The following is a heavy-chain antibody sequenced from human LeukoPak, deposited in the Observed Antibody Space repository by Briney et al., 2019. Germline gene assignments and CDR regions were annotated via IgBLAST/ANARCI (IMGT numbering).Heavy chain of an antibody. CDR3: ATAQITIFGVVAKDRNGFDP. Sequence: GASVKLSCKVSGYTLTELSMHWVRQAPGKGLGWMGGFDPEDGETIYAQKFQGRVTMTEDTSTDTAYMELSSLRSKDTAVYYCATAQITIFGVVAKDRNGFDPWGQGTLVTVSS. CDR2: FDPEDGET. CDR1: GYTLTELS. D-gene: IGHD3-3*01. J-gene: IGHJ5*02. V-gene: IGHV1-24*01.